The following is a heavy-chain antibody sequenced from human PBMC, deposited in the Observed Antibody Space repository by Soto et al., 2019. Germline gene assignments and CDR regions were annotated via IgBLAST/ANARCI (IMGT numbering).Heavy chain of an antibody. CDR1: GGSISGYY. D-gene: IGHD6-13*01. CDR2: INHSGST. V-gene: IGHV4-34*01. CDR3: GKGGGSISRYGRGFDY. J-gene: IGHJ4*02. Sequence: SETLSLTCGVFGGSISGYYWSWIRQNPGKGLERIGEINHSGSTNYNPSLKSRVTISVDTSKNQFSLKLSSVTAADTAVYYCGKGGGSISRYGRGFDYWGQGTLVTVSS.